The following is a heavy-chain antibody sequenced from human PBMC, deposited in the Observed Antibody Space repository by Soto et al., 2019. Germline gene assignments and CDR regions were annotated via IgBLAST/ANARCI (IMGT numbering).Heavy chain of an antibody. CDR2: ISGSGGNT. V-gene: IGHV3-23*01. CDR3: AKIPHSSSWYLDAFDI. J-gene: IGHJ3*02. CDR1: GFTFSSYA. Sequence: EVQLLESGGGLVQPGGSLRLSCAASGFTFSSYAMSWVRQAPGKGLEWVSAISGSGGNTYYADSVKGRFTISRDNSKNTLYLQMNSLRDEDTAVYYCAKIPHSSSWYLDAFDIWGQGTMVTVSS. D-gene: IGHD6-13*01.